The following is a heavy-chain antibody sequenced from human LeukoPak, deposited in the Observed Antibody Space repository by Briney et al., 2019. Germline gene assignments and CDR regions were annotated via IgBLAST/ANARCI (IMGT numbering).Heavy chain of an antibody. Sequence: ASVKVSCKVSGYTLTELSMHWVRQAPGKGLEWMGGFDPEDGETIYAQKFQGRVTMTEDTSTDTAYMELSSLRSEDTAVYYCARDTAVTTEIGPYYFDYWGQGTLVTVSS. D-gene: IGHD4-17*01. CDR3: ARDTAVTTEIGPYYFDY. J-gene: IGHJ4*02. CDR1: GYTLTELS. CDR2: FDPEDGET. V-gene: IGHV1-24*01.